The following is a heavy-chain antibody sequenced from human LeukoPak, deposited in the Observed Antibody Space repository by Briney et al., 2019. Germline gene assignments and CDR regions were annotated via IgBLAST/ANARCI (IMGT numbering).Heavy chain of an antibody. D-gene: IGHD1-26*01. J-gene: IGHJ3*02. CDR1: GYRFTSYW. CDR2: IYPGDSDT. V-gene: IGHV5-51*01. Sequence: GESLQISSKGSGYRFTSYWIGWVRQMPGKGLEWMGFIYPGDSDTRYSPSFQGQVTISADKSMSTAYLQWSSLKASDTAMYYCARRRGRYSGDAFDIWGQGTMVTVSS. CDR3: ARRRGRYSGDAFDI.